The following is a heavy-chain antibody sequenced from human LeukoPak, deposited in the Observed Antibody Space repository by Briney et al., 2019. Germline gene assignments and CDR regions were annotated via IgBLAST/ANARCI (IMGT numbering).Heavy chain of an antibody. J-gene: IGHJ6*03. D-gene: IGHD4-17*01. CDR2: IYTSGST. CDR1: GGSISSYY. CDR3: ARDQDGTVTTGYYYCYMDV. Sequence: SETLSLTCTVSGGSISSYYWSWIRQPAGKGLEWIGRIYTSGSTNYNPSLKSRVTMSVDTSKNQFSLKLSSVTAADTAVYYRARDQDGTVTTGYYYCYMDVWGKGTTVTVSS. V-gene: IGHV4-4*07.